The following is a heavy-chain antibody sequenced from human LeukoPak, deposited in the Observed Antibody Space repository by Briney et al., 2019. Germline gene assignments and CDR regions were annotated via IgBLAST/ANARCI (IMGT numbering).Heavy chain of an antibody. CDR1: GFTFDDYA. J-gene: IGHJ2*01. CDR2: ISWNSGNI. Sequence: GGSLRLSCAASGFTFDDYAMHWVRQAPGKGLEWVSGISWNSGNIVYADSVKGRFTISRDNAKNSLYLQMNSLRAEDMALYYCAKGVATITSLNWYFDLWGRGTLVTVSS. CDR3: AKGVATITSLNWYFDL. V-gene: IGHV3-9*03. D-gene: IGHD5-12*01.